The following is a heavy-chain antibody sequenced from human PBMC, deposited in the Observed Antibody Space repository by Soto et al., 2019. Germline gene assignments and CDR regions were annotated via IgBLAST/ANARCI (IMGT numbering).Heavy chain of an antibody. V-gene: IGHV4-30-2*01. Sequence: QLQLQESGSGLVKPSQTLSLTCAVSGGSISSGGYSWTWIRQPPGKGLEWIGYIYHSGSTNYNPSLQNPVTISGGRSKNHFSLKLNSVTAADTAVYYCAREMTAVITTCGDWFDPWGQGTLVTVSS. CDR1: GGSISSGGYS. CDR3: AREMTAVITTCGDWFDP. J-gene: IGHJ5*02. D-gene: IGHD4-17*01. CDR2: IYHSGST.